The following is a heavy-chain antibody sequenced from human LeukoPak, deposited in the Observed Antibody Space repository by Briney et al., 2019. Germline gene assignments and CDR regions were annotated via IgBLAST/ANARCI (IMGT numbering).Heavy chain of an antibody. D-gene: IGHD5-24*01. CDR2: INHSGST. CDR3: ARGGYNPFDY. CDR1: GGSFSGYY. J-gene: IGHJ4*02. V-gene: IGHV4-34*01. Sequence: PSETLSLTCAVYGGSFSGYYWSWIRQPPGKGLEWIGEINHSGSTNYIPSLKSRVTISVDTSKNQFSLKLSSVTAADTAVYYCARGGYNPFDYWGQGTLVTVSS.